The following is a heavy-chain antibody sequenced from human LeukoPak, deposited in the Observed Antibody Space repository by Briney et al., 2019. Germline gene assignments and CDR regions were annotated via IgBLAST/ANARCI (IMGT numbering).Heavy chain of an antibody. CDR3: ARDSGFLEWLGNFDY. V-gene: IGHV1-46*01. CDR1: GYTFTSYY. D-gene: IGHD3-3*01. J-gene: IGHJ4*02. Sequence: ASVKVSCKASGYTFTSYYMHWVRQAPGQGLEWMGIINPSGGSTSYAQKFQGRVTMTRDMSTSTVYMELSSLRSEDTAVYYCARDSGFLEWLGNFDYWGQGTLVTVSS. CDR2: INPSGGST.